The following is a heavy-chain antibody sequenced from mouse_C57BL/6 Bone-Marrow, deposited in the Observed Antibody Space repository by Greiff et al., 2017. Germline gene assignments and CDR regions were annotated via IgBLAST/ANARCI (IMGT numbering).Heavy chain of an antibody. CDR3: AFAY. CDR2: ISSGSSTI. J-gene: IGHJ3*01. V-gene: IGHV5-17*01. CDR1: GFTFSDYG. Sequence: EVQLVESGGGLVQPGGSLKLSCAASGFTFSDYGMHWVRQAPEKGLEWVAYISSGSSTIYYADTVKGRFTISRDNAKNTLFVQMTSLGCEDTAMYYCAFAYWGQGTLVTVSA.